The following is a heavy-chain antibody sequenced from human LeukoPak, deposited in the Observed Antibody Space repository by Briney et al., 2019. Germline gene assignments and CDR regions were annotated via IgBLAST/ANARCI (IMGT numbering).Heavy chain of an antibody. CDR1: GLTFTSYT. CDR2: ISSSNDI. D-gene: IGHD3-10*01. J-gene: IGHJ4*02. CDR3: AIIRGRNS. V-gene: IGHV3-21*01. Sequence: GGSLRLSCVVSGLTFTSYTMDWVRQAPGKGLEWLSSISSSNDIYYADSVKGRFTISRDDAKNSVLLQMNSLRAEDTALYYCAIIRGRNSWGQGTLVTVSS.